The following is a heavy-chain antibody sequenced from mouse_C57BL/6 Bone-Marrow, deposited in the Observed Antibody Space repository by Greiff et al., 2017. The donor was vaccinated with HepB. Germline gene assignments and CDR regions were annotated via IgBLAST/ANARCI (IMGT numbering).Heavy chain of an antibody. CDR1: GYTFTSYW. Sequence: QVQLQQPGAELVRPGSSVKLSCKASGYTFTSYWIDWVKQRPGQGLEWIGNIYPSDSETHYNQKFKDKATLTVDKSSSTAYMQLSSLTSEDSAVYYCARTYYYGSSPFAYWGQGTLVTVSA. D-gene: IGHD1-1*01. CDR2: IYPSDSET. V-gene: IGHV1-61*01. CDR3: ARTYYYGSSPFAY. J-gene: IGHJ3*01.